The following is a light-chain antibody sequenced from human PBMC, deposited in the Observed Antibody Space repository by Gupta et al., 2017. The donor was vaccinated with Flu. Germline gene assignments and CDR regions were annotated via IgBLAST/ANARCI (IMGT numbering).Light chain of an antibody. J-gene: IGKJ3*01. Sequence: GETATLSCRASENFRNFLAWYQQKPGQPPRLLIYDASNRATGIPPRFSGSGSGRDFTLTITSLEPEDFAVYYCQQRNNLPFTFGPGTKVDMK. CDR3: QQRNNLPFT. CDR1: ENFRNF. V-gene: IGKV3-11*02. CDR2: DAS.